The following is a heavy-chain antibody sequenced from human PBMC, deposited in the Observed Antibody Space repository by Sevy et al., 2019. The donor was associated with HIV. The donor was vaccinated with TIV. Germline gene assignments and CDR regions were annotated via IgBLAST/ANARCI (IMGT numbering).Heavy chain of an antibody. CDR2: IIPILNTV. D-gene: IGHD6-19*01. J-gene: IGHJ4*02. CDR1: GGIFKSYG. Sequence: ASVKVSCKASGGIFKSYGISWVRRAPGQGLEWMGGIIPILNTVHYAQKFQGRVTITADESTKTAYMELSSLRSEDTAVYYCVRGGGNGWYYFDYWGQETLVTVSS. V-gene: IGHV1-69*13. CDR3: VRGGGNGWYYFDY.